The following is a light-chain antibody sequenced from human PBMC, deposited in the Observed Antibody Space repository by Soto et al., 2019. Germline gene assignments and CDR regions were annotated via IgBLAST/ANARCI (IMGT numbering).Light chain of an antibody. Sequence: DIQMTQSPSSLSASVGDRVTITCRASQSISSYLNWYQQKPGKAPKLLIYAASSLQSGVPSRFSGSGSGTAFTLTISSLQPEDFATYYCQQSYSTPRTFGQGTKVELK. CDR2: AAS. V-gene: IGKV1-39*01. CDR3: QQSYSTPRT. J-gene: IGKJ1*01. CDR1: QSISSY.